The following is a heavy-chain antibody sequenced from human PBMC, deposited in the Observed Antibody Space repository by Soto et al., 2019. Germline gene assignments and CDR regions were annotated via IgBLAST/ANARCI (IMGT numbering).Heavy chain of an antibody. CDR3: ARGIAAAVWSY. Sequence: KASETLSLTCAVYGGSFSGYYWSWIRQPPGKGLEWIGEINHSGSTNYNPSLKSRVTISVDTSKNQFSLKLSSVTAADTAVYYCARGIAAAVWSYWGQGTLVTVSS. CDR1: GGSFSGYY. V-gene: IGHV4-34*01. J-gene: IGHJ4*02. CDR2: INHSGST. D-gene: IGHD6-13*01.